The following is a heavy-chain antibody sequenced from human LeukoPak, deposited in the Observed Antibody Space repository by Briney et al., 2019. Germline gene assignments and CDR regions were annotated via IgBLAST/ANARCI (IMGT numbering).Heavy chain of an antibody. CDR3: AKDRWFGYYMDV. D-gene: IGHD3-16*01. J-gene: IGHJ6*03. CDR2: IKQDGSEK. CDR1: GFTLSSYW. Sequence: GGSLRLSCAASGFTLSSYWMNWVRQAPGKGLEWVANIKQDGSEKYYVDSVKGRFTISRDNAKNSLYLQMNSLRGEDTAVYYCAKDRWFGYYMDVWGKGTTVTISS. V-gene: IGHV3-7*01.